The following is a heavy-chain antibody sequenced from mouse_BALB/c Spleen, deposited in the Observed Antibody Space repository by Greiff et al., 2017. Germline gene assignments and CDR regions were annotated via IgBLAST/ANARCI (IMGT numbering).Heavy chain of an antibody. V-gene: IGHV1S22*01. CDR3: TRSALVY. D-gene: IGHD6-2*01. CDR1: GYTFTSYW. J-gene: IGHJ3*01. CDR2: IYPGSGST. Sequence: LQQPGPELVRPGASVKLSCKASGYTFTSYWMHWVKQRPGQGLEWIGNIYPGSGSTNYDEKFKSKATLTVDTSSSTAYMQLSSLTSEDSAVYYCTRSALVYWGQGTLVTVSA.